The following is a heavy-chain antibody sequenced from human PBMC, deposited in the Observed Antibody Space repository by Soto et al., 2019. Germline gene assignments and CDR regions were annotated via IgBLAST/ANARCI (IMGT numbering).Heavy chain of an antibody. J-gene: IGHJ4*01. Sequence: QLQLQESGPGLVKPSETLSLTCTVSGGSISSSSYYWGWIRQPPGKGLEWIGSIYYSGSTYYNPSLKSRVTISVDTSKNQFSLKLSSVTAADTAVYYCARGGDYEPGSFDYWRHGTLVTVSS. CDR1: GGSISSSSYY. CDR3: ARGGDYEPGSFDY. V-gene: IGHV4-39*01. D-gene: IGHD4-17*01. CDR2: IYYSGST.